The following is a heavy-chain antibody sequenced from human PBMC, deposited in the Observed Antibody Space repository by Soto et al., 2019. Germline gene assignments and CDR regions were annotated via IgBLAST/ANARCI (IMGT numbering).Heavy chain of an antibody. V-gene: IGHV1-2*04. CDR2: INTDSGGT. J-gene: IGHJ3*02. D-gene: IGHD2-2*01. CDR3: AREGDYCNSTICHRGAFDI. Sequence: ASVKVSCNAAGYTFTGFYMHWVRQAPGQGREWMGWINTDSGGTNYAQNVQGWVTMTTDTSISTAYMELSRMRCDDTDVYYCAREGDYCNSTICHRGAFDIWGQGTTVTVSS. CDR1: GYTFTGFY.